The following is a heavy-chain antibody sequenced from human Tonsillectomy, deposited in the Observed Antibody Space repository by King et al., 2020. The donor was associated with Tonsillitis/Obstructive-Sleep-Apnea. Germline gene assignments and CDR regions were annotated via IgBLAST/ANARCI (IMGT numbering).Heavy chain of an antibody. V-gene: IGHV3-23*04. J-gene: IGHJ4*02. Sequence: VQLVESGGGLVQPGGSLRLSCAASGFTFSSYAMTWVRQAPGKGLEWVSGISGSSGSTYYADSVKGRFTISRDNTENTLYLQMNSLRAGDTAVYYCAKGLYSSGWYGGVFDYWGQGTLVTVSS. CDR1: GFTFSSYA. CDR2: ISGSSGST. CDR3: AKGLYSSGWYGGVFDY. D-gene: IGHD6-19*01.